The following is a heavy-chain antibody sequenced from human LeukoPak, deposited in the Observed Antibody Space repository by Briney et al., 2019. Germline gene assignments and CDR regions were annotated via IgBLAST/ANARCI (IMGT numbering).Heavy chain of an antibody. Sequence: ASVKVSCKASGYTFTAYYMHWVRQAPGQGLEWMGWINPNSGGTNYAQKFQGRVTMTRDTSISTAYMELSRLRSDDTAVYYCARDFSSGYTTFDYWGQGTLDTVSS. CDR2: INPNSGGT. CDR1: GYTFTAYY. V-gene: IGHV1-2*02. CDR3: ARDFSSGYTTFDY. J-gene: IGHJ4*02. D-gene: IGHD3-22*01.